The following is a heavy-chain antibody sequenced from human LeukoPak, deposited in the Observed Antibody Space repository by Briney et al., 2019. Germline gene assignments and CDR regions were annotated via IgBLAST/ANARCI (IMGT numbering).Heavy chain of an antibody. J-gene: IGHJ4*02. CDR2: INPSDGAA. CDR1: GYTFSTYY. D-gene: IGHD3-22*01. Sequence: GASVKVSCKASGYTFSTYYLHWLRQAPGQGLEWLGIINPSDGAASYAQKFQGRVTMTTDTSTSTAYMELRSLRSDDTAVYYCARGAHYDSSGYFGYWGQGTLVTVSS. CDR3: ARGAHYDSSGYFGY. V-gene: IGHV1-46*01.